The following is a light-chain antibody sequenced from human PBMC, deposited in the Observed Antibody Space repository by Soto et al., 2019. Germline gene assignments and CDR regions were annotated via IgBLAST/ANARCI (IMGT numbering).Light chain of an antibody. J-gene: IGKJ5*01. CDR1: QSVSGNF. CDR3: QQRSYWPPKIT. Sequence: IVLTQSPGTLSASPGGRATLAWWCSQSVSGNFLAWYQVKPGQAPRLVVYGATTRASGFPDRFRGSGSGTDFTLSISRLEPEDFAVYYCQQRSYWPPKITFGQGTRLEIK. CDR2: GAT. V-gene: IGKV3D-20*02.